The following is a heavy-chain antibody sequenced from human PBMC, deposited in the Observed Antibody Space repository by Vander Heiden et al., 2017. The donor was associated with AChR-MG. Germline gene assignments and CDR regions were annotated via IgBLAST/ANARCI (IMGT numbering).Heavy chain of an antibody. D-gene: IGHD3-22*01. CDR2: INPNSGGT. CDR3: ARGDTSAYYPLYYYYYMDV. Sequence: QVQLVQSGAEVKQPGASVKVSCTASGYSFTGNYIHWVRQAPGQGLGWMGWINPNSGGTNYAEKFQGRVTMTRDTSISTAYMELSRLRSDDTAVYYCARGDTSAYYPLYYYYYMDVWGKGTTVTVSS. V-gene: IGHV1-2*02. J-gene: IGHJ6*03. CDR1: GYSFTGNY.